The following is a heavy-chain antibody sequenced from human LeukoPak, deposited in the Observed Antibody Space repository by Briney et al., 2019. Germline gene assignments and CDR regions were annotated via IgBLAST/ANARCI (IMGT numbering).Heavy chain of an antibody. Sequence: GGSLRPSCAASGFTFSSYAMSWVRQAPGKGLEWVSAISGSGGSTYYADSVKGRFTISRDNSKNTLYLQMNSLRAEDTAVYYCAKDRRRRVVNLIDYWGQGTLVTVSS. CDR3: AKDRRRRVVNLIDY. CDR2: ISGSGGST. J-gene: IGHJ4*02. V-gene: IGHV3-23*01. D-gene: IGHD2-15*01. CDR1: GFTFSSYA.